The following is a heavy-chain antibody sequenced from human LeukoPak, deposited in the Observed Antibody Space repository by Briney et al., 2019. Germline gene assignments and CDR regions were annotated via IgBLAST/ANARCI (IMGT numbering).Heavy chain of an antibody. D-gene: IGHD2-21*02. Sequence: PSETLSLTCTVSGGSISSSSYYWGCIRQPPGKGLEWIGSIYYSGSTYYNPSLKSRVTISVDTSKNQFSLKLSSVTAADTAVYYCARETEHIVVVTVNYYYYYGMDVWGQGTTVTVSS. CDR2: IYYSGST. J-gene: IGHJ6*02. V-gene: IGHV4-39*07. CDR1: GGSISSSSYY. CDR3: ARETEHIVVVTVNYYYYYGMDV.